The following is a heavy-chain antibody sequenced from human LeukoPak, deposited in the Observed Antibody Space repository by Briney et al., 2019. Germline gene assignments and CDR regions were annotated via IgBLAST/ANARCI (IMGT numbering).Heavy chain of an antibody. CDR3: ARVELAEAFDI. D-gene: IGHD1-7*01. V-gene: IGHV1-46*01. CDR1: GYTFTSYY. Sequence: ASVKVSCKASGYTFTSYYMHWVRQAPGQGLEWMGVINPSGGSTSYAQKFQGRVTMTRDTSTSTVYMELSSLRSEDTAVYYCARVELAEAFDIWGQGTMVTVSS. J-gene: IGHJ3*02. CDR2: INPSGGST.